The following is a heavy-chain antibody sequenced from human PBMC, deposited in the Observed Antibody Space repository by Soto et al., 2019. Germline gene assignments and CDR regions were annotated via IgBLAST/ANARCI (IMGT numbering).Heavy chain of an antibody. D-gene: IGHD2-2*01. V-gene: IGHV4-59*01. Sequence: PSETLSLTCTVSGGSISSYYWSWIRQPPGKGLEWIGYIYYSGSTNYNPSLKSRVTISVDTSKNQFSLKLSSVTAADTAVYYCARDVGEPPNYYYGMDVWGQGTTVT. CDR3: ARDVGEPPNYYYGMDV. CDR1: GGSISSYY. J-gene: IGHJ6*02. CDR2: IYYSGST.